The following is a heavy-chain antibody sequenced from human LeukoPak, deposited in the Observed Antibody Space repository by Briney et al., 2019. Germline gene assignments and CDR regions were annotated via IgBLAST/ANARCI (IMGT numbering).Heavy chain of an antibody. V-gene: IGHV3-30-3*01. CDR1: GFTFSSYA. J-gene: IGHJ4*02. CDR2: ISYDGSNK. D-gene: IGHD4-11*01. CDR3: AREMTTLSYFDY. Sequence: GGSLRLSCAASGFTFSSYAMHWVRQAPGKGLEWVAVISYDGSNKYYADSVKGRFTISRDNSKNTLYLQMNSLRTEDTAVYYCAREMTTLSYFDYWGQGTLVTVSS.